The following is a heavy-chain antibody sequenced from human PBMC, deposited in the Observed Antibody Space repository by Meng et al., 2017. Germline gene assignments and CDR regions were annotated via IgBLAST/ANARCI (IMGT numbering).Heavy chain of an antibody. CDR1: GVPFTDHW. CDR2: ISADGSQT. V-gene: IGHV3-74*01. Sequence: GESLKISCAASGVPFTDHWMHWVRQAPGKGLVWVSHISADGSQTGYADSVKGRFTITRDNAQNTLYLHMDSLRAEDTAVYFCVRISTLVTTLWGQGTLVTVSS. CDR3: VRISTLVTTL. D-gene: IGHD4-17*01. J-gene: IGHJ4*02.